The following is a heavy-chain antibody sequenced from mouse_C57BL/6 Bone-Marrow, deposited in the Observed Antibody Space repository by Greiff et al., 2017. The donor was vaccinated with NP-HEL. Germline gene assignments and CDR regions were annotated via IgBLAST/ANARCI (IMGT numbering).Heavy chain of an antibody. V-gene: IGHV1-69*01. J-gene: IGHJ4*01. D-gene: IGHD3-1*01. CDR2: IDPSDSYT. CDR1: GYTFTSYW. Sequence: QVHVKQPGAELVMPGASVKLSCKASGYTFTSYWMHWVKQRPGQGLEWIGEIDPSDSYTNYNQKFKGKSTLTVDKSSSTAYMQLSSLTSEDSAVYYCARSGRAVVDDWGQGTSVTVAS. CDR3: ARSGRAVVDD.